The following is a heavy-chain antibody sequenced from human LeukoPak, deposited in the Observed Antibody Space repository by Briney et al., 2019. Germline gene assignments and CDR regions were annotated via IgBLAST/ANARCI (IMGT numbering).Heavy chain of an antibody. J-gene: IGHJ4*02. CDR1: GFTFSSYA. V-gene: IGHV3-23*01. Sequence: GGSLRLSCAASGFTFSSYAMGWVRQAPGKGLEWVSAISGSGGSTYYADSVKGRFTISRDNSKNTLYLQMNSLRAEDTAVYYCANDPVIAAAGTPDYWGQGTLVTVSS. D-gene: IGHD6-13*01. CDR2: ISGSGGST. CDR3: ANDPVIAAAGTPDY.